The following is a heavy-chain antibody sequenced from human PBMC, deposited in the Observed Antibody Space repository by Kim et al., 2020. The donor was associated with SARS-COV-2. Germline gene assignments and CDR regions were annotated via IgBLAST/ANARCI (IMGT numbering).Heavy chain of an antibody. Sequence: ASVKVSCKASGYTFTGYSMHWVRQAPGQGLEWMGRINPNTGATYFAQRFQDRVTMTRDTSISTAYLELSSLTSDDTAVYYFAREELPARNAYYYYYQGV. V-gene: IGHV1-2*06. CDR1: GYTFTGYS. J-gene: IGHJ6*01. CDR3: AREELPARNAYYYYYQGV. CDR2: INPNTGAT. D-gene: IGHD1-7*01.